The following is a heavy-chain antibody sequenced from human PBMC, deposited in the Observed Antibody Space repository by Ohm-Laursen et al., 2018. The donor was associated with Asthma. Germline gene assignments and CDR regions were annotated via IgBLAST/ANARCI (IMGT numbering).Heavy chain of an antibody. CDR1: GYTLTELS. CDR2: FDPEDGET. D-gene: IGHD2-8*02. CDR3: ATFRYCTGGVCFWFDP. Sequence: ASVKVSCKVSGYTLTELSMHWVRQAPGKGLEWMGGFDPEDGETIYAQKFQGRVTMTEDTSTDTAYMELSSLRSEDTAVYYCATFRYCTGGVCFWFDPWGQGTLVTVSS. J-gene: IGHJ5*02. V-gene: IGHV1-24*01.